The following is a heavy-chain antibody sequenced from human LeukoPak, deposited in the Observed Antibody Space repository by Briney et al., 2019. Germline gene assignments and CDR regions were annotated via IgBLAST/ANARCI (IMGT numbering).Heavy chain of an antibody. V-gene: IGHV3-11*06. J-gene: IGHJ3*02. Sequence: GGSLRLSCAASGFTFSDYYMSWIRQAPGKGLEWVSYISISSGYTNYADSVKGRFTISRDNAKNSLYLQMNSLRAEDTAVYYCASHGYCSGGSCYGPRGDAFDICGQGTMVTVSS. CDR2: ISISSGYT. CDR1: GFTFSDYY. D-gene: IGHD2-15*01. CDR3: ASHGYCSGGSCYGPRGDAFDI.